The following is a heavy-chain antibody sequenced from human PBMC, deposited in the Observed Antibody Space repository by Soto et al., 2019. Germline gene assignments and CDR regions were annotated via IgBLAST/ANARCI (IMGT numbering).Heavy chain of an antibody. V-gene: IGHV3-30*18. D-gene: IGHD3-10*01. J-gene: IGHJ6*02. Sequence: QVQLVESGGGVVQPGRSLRLSCAASGFTFSNFGMHWVRQAPGKGLEWVAVISYDGSDEYHADSVKGRFTISRDNSQNTLYLQMNSLRAEDTAVYYCAKEIWSYGTYVMDAWGQGTTVTVSS. CDR3: AKEIWSYGTYVMDA. CDR2: ISYDGSDE. CDR1: GFTFSNFG.